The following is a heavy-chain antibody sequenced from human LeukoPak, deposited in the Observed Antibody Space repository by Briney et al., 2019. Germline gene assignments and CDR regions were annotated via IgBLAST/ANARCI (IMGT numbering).Heavy chain of an antibody. CDR1: GGSISSYY. D-gene: IGHD3-10*01. J-gene: IGHJ4*02. Sequence: PSETLSLTCTVSGGSISSYYWSWIRQPPGKGLEWIGYIYYSGSTNYNPSLKSRVTISVDTSKNQFSLKLSSVTAADTAVYYCARGGKGYYGSGSPPSYWGQGTLVTVSS. V-gene: IGHV4-59*08. CDR3: ARGGKGYYGSGSPPSY. CDR2: IYYSGST.